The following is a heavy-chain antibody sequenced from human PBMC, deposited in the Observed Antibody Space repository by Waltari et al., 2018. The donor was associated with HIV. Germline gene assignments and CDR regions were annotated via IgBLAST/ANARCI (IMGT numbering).Heavy chain of an antibody. CDR3: ARRSRSSWSDY. V-gene: IGHV4-39*02. CDR2: IHYGGHT. Sequence: QLQLQESGPGLVKPSETLSLTCTVSGDSISSSSFYWGWIRQPPGKELEWIGSIHYGGHTYYNPSLKSRVTISVDTSKNHFSLRLSSVSAADTAVYYCARRSRSSWSDYWGQGTLVSVSS. J-gene: IGHJ4*02. CDR1: GDSISSSSFY. D-gene: IGHD6-13*01.